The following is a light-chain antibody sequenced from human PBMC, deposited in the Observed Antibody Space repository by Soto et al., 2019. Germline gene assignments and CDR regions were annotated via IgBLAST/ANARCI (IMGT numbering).Light chain of an antibody. CDR1: SSNIGNNY. CDR3: ATWDRSLSVGV. Sequence: QSVLTQPPSVSAAPGQKVTISCSGSSSNIGNNYLFWYQQLPGTAPKLLIYDNDKRPSGIPDRFSGYKSGTSATLGITGLQTGDEADYYCATWDRSLSVGVFGGGTKLTVL. CDR2: DND. V-gene: IGLV1-51*01. J-gene: IGLJ2*01.